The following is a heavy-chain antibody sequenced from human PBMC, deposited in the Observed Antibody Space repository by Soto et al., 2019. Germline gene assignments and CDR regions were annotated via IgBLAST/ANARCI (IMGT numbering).Heavy chain of an antibody. D-gene: IGHD2-15*01. CDR3: ARDGDLRYCSGDSCLGVFDY. V-gene: IGHV1-18*01. Sequence: QVPLVQSGSEVKKPGAPVKVSWKASGYTFTSYGISWVRQAPGQELEWMGWISAYNGNTNYAQKLQGRVTMTTDISTSTAYMELRSLRSDDTAVYYCARDGDLRYCSGDSCLGVFDYWGQGTLVTVSS. CDR1: GYTFTSYG. J-gene: IGHJ4*02. CDR2: ISAYNGNT.